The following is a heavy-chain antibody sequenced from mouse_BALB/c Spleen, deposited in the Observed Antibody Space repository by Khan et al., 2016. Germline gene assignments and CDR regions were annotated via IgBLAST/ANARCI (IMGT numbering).Heavy chain of an antibody. J-gene: IGHJ2*01. CDR2: ITYSGTS. CDR3: ASDYDGYYSLGY. D-gene: IGHD2-3*01. Sequence: EVQLQESGPSLVKPSQTLSLTCSVTGDSITSGYWNWIRKFPGHKLAFMGYITYSGTSYYNPSLKRRISITRDTSKNQYYLQLNSVTTEDSATYYCASDYDGYYSLGYWGQGTTLTVSS. V-gene: IGHV3-8*02. CDR1: GDSITSGY.